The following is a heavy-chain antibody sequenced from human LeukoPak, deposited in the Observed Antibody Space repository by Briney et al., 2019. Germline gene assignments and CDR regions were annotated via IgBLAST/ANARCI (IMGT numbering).Heavy chain of an antibody. CDR2: IYSGGST. J-gene: IGHJ3*02. Sequence: GGSLRLSCAASGFTVSSNYMSWVRQAPGKGLEGVSVIYSGGSTYYSDSVKGRFTISRDNSKNTLYLQMNSLRAEDTAVYYCARDQGDGAFDIWGQGTMVTVSS. CDR3: ARDQGDGAFDI. CDR1: GFTVSSNY. V-gene: IGHV3-66*01. D-gene: IGHD2-21*02.